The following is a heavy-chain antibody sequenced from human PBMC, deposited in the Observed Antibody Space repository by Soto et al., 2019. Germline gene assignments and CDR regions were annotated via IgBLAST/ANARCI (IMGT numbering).Heavy chain of an antibody. CDR2: IYYSGST. CDR1: GGSISSGGYY. V-gene: IGHV4-31*03. J-gene: IGHJ3*02. CDR3: ARQGARGVKPPQDAFDI. D-gene: IGHD3-10*01. Sequence: QVQLQESGPGLVKPSQTLSLTCTVSGGSISSGGYYWSWIRQHPGKGLEWIGYIYYSGSTYYNPSLKSRVTISVDTSKNQFALKLSSVTAADTAVYYCARQGARGVKPPQDAFDIWGQGTMVTVSS.